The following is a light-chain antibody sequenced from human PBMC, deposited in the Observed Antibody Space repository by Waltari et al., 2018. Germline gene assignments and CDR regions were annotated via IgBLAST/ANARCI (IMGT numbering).Light chain of an antibody. V-gene: IGKV1-12*01. CDR2: AAS. Sequence: DIQMTQSPSSVSASVGDRVTITCRASQGISNHLAWYQQKPGKAPKFLIYAASTSQSGVPSRFSGSGSGTEFTLTISDLQPEDFATYFCQQGNNFPPTFGQGTEVEI. CDR3: QQGNNFPPT. CDR1: QGISNH. J-gene: IGKJ1*01.